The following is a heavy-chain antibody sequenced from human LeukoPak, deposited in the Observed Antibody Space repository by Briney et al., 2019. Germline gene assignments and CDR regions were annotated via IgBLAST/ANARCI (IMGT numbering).Heavy chain of an antibody. J-gene: IGHJ3*02. Sequence: GASVKVSCKASGYTFTSYGISWVRQAPGQGLEWMGIINPSGGSTSYTQKFQGRVTMTRDTSTSTVYMELSSLRSEDTAVYYCASHDHGSGSPRAFDIWGQGTMVTVSS. CDR3: ASHDHGSGSPRAFDI. CDR1: GYTFTSYG. V-gene: IGHV1-46*01. CDR2: INPSGGST. D-gene: IGHD3-10*01.